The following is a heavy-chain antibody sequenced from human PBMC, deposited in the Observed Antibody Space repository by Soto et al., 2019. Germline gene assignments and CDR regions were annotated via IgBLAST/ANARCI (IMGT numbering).Heavy chain of an antibody. CDR1: GYTFTSYG. Sequence: ASVKVSCKASGYTFTSYGISWVRQAPGQGLEWMGWISAYNGNTNYAQKLQGRVTMTTDTSTSTAYMELRSLRSDDTAMYYCASLWVIKGVNGGWFDPSGQGTLVTVTS. D-gene: IGHD2-8*01. CDR2: ISAYNGNT. V-gene: IGHV1-18*01. J-gene: IGHJ5*02. CDR3: ASLWVIKGVNGGWFDP.